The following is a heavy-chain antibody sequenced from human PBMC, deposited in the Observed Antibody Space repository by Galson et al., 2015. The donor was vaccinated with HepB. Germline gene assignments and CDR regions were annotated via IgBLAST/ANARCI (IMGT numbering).Heavy chain of an antibody. CDR1: GFTFAHYA. V-gene: IGHV3-30*04. J-gene: IGHJ3*02. CDR2: LSYDGSNA. D-gene: IGHD3-16*01. Sequence: SLRLSCAASGFTFAHYAMHWVRQAPGKRLEWVAFLSYDGSNAYYPDSVKGRFTISRDNSRNTLFLQINTLRVEDTAMYYCARERYDAFDIWGQGTMVIVSS. CDR3: ARERYDAFDI.